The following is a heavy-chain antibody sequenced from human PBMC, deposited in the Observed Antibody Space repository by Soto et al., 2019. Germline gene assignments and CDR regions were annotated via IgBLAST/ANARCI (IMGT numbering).Heavy chain of an antibody. CDR3: ARATTGTTRWFDP. J-gene: IGHJ5*02. CDR1: GGSFSGYY. CDR2: INHSGST. D-gene: IGHD1-1*01. V-gene: IGHV4-34*01. Sequence: ETLSLTCAVYGGSFSGYYWSWIRQPPGKGLEWIGEINHSGSTNYNPSLKSRVTISVDTSKNQFSLKLSSVTAADTAVYYCARATTGTTRWFDPWGQGTLVTVSS.